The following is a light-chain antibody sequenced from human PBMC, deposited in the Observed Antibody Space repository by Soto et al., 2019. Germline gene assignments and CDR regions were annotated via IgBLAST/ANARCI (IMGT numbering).Light chain of an antibody. CDR3: QKYNSAPLT. J-gene: IGKJ4*01. CDR1: QGISNF. Sequence: DIQMTQSPTSLYASVGDRVIITCRASQGISNFLAWFQQRPGEVPNLLIYAASTLQSGVPSRFSGSGSGTDLTLTISSLQPEDVATYYCQKYNSAPLTFGGGTKVEIK. V-gene: IGKV1-27*01. CDR2: AAS.